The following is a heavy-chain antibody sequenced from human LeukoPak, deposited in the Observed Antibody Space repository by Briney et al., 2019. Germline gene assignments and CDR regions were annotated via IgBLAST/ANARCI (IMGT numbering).Heavy chain of an antibody. CDR1: GDSISNNW. J-gene: IGHJ6*03. CDR2: IYTSGST. CDR3: ARDRGYMVRGVTSYYMDV. V-gene: IGHV4-4*07. D-gene: IGHD3-10*01. Sequence: PSETLSLTCAVSGDSISNNWWSWVRQSPGKGLEWIGRIYTSGSTNYNPSLKSRVTMSVDTSKNQFSLKLSSVTAADTAVYYCARDRGYMVRGVTSYYMDVWGKGTTVTISS.